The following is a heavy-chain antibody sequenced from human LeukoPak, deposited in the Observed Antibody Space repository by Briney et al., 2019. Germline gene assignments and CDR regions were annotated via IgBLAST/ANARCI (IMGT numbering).Heavy chain of an antibody. Sequence: PGGSLRLPCAASGFIFTDFWMHWIRQAPGGGLVWVSRVKGDGISTLYADSVKGRFTISRDNAKNTLYLQMNNLRADDTALYYCATGPYSAFGMWGQGTMVTVSS. CDR2: VKGDGIST. CDR1: GFIFTDFW. D-gene: IGHD2-21*01. CDR3: ATGPYSAFGM. V-gene: IGHV3-74*01. J-gene: IGHJ3*02.